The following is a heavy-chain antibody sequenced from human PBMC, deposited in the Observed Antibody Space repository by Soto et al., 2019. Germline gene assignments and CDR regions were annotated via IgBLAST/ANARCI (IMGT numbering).Heavy chain of an antibody. Sequence: QVQLVQSGAEVKKPGSSVKVSCKASGGTFSSYAISWVRQAPGQGLEWMGGIIPIFGTANYAQKFQGRVTITAHESTSTAYMELGSLRSEHTAVYYCASSCIGGSCDPFNDSWGQGTLVTVSS. CDR1: GGTFSSYA. CDR3: ASSCIGGSCDPFNDS. V-gene: IGHV1-69*12. J-gene: IGHJ4*02. D-gene: IGHD2-15*01. CDR2: IIPIFGTA.